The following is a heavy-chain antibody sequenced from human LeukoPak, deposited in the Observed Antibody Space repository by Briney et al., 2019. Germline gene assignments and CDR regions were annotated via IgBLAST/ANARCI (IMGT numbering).Heavy chain of an antibody. D-gene: IGHD6-19*01. J-gene: IGHJ3*02. CDR3: AFPAHHWLVRGAFDI. Sequence: GRSLRLSCAASGFAFSSYDMNWVRQAAGKGLEWVSQISGTGDNSDYADSVKGRFTISRDNSKRTLYLQLNNLRVEDTAIYYCAFPAHHWLVRGAFDIWGQGTVVTVSS. CDR2: ISGTGDNS. V-gene: IGHV3-23*01. CDR1: GFAFSSYD.